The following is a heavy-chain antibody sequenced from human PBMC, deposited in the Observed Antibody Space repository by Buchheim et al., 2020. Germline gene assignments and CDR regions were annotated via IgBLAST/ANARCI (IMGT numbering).Heavy chain of an antibody. J-gene: IGHJ3*01. Sequence: QVQLQQWGAGLLKPSETLSLTCAVYGGSFSDFYWSWIRQSPGKGLEWIGEINHSGRTNYNPSLKSRVTISIDTSPNHFSLKLSSVTAADTALYYCAMLDAFDVWGQGT. CDR1: GGSFSDFY. V-gene: IGHV4-34*01. CDR2: INHSGRT. CDR3: AMLDAFDV.